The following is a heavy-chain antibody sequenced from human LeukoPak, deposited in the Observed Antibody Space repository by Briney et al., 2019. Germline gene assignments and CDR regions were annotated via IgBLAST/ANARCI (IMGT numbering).Heavy chain of an antibody. D-gene: IGHD6-19*01. CDR2: ISSDSTV. CDR1: GFTLSSHT. V-gene: IGHV3-48*01. CDR3: ARDSSGLDY. Sequence: GGSLRLSCAASGFTLSSHTMNWVRQVPGKGLAWVSTISSDSTVHYADSVKGRFTISRDNSKNTLYLQMNSLRAEDTAVYYCARDSSGLDYWGQGTLVTVSS. J-gene: IGHJ4*02.